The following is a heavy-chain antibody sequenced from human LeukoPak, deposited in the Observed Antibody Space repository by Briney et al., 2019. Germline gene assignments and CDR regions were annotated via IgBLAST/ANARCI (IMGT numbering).Heavy chain of an antibody. CDR3: ARDCSSTSCYQYYGMDV. J-gene: IGHJ6*02. CDR2: ISAYNGNT. CDR1: GYTFTSYG. Sequence: ASVKVSCKASGYTFTSYGISWGRQAPGQGLEWRGWISAYNGNTNSAQKLQGRVTMTTDTSTSTAYMELRSLRSDDTAVYYCARDCSSTSCYQYYGMDVRGQGTTVTVSS. D-gene: IGHD2-2*01. V-gene: IGHV1-18*01.